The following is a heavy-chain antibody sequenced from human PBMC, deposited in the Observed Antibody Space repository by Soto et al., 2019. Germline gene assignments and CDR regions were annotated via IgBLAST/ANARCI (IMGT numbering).Heavy chain of an antibody. CDR1: GFNFSNHW. D-gene: IGHD2-21*02. CDR3: ARGSGDWPRNWFDP. CDR2: ITSDGKSK. J-gene: IGHJ5*02. Sequence: GGSLRLSCAASGFNFSNHWMHWVRQRPAEGLVWVSRITSDGKSKAYAESVKGRFAISRDNAKNTLYLQMNGLTAEDTAVYYCARGSGDWPRNWFDPWGQGTLVTVSS. V-gene: IGHV3-74*01.